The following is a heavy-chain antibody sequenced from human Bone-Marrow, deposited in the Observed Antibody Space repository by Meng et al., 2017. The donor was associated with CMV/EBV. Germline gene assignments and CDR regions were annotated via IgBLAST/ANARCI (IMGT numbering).Heavy chain of an antibody. V-gene: IGHV3-9*01. CDR2: ISWNSGSI. D-gene: IGHD3-3*01. CDR1: GFTFDDYA. CDR3: AKDLYDFWNGYFIGFDC. Sequence: SCAASGFTFDDYAMHWVRQAPGKGLEWVSGISWNSGSIGYADSVKGRFTISRDNAKNTLYVQMNSLRVDDTAVYYCAKDLYDFWNGYFIGFDCWGQGTLVTVSS. J-gene: IGHJ4*02.